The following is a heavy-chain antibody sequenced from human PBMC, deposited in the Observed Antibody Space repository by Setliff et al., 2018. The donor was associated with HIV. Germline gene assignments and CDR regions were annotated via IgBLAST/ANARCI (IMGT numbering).Heavy chain of an antibody. Sequence: SGPTLVNPTETLTLTCTVSGFSLSNTRMGVSWIRQPPGKALEWLAHIFPNDEKSYSASLKSRLTISEDTSKSQVVLTMTSMDPLDTATYFCARYNFRRGYWDYFDYWGQGTQVTVSS. J-gene: IGHJ4*02. CDR3: ARYNFRRGYWDYFDY. CDR2: IFPNDEK. D-gene: IGHD3-3*01. CDR1: GFSLSNTRMG. V-gene: IGHV2-26*01.